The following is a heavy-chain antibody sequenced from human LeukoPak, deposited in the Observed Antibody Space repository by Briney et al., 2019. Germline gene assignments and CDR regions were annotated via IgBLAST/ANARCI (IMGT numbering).Heavy chain of an antibody. CDR1: GGSISSYY. CDR3: ARRTGYCSSSSCYTGWFDR. V-gene: IGHV4-4*09. Sequence: PSETLSLTCTVSGGSISSYYWSWIRQPPGKGLEWIGYIYTSGSTNYNPSLKSRVTISVDTSKNQFSLKLSSVTAADTAVYYCARRTGYCSSSSCYTGWFDRWGQGTLVTVSS. D-gene: IGHD2-2*02. CDR2: IYTSGST. J-gene: IGHJ5*02.